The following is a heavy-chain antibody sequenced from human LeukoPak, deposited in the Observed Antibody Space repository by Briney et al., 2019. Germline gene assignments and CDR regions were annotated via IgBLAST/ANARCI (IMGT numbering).Heavy chain of an antibody. J-gene: IGHJ5*02. Sequence: GGSLRLSCAASGFSFDSYSMNWVRQAPGKGLEWISFVGIISDTVYYADSVKGRFTISRDNAQNSLYLQMNSLRAEDTAVYYCARDDPSSTSPGGDNWFDPWGQGTLVTVSS. V-gene: IGHV3-48*04. CDR1: GFSFDSYS. CDR3: ARDDPSSTSPGGDNWFDP. D-gene: IGHD2-2*01. CDR2: VGIISDTV.